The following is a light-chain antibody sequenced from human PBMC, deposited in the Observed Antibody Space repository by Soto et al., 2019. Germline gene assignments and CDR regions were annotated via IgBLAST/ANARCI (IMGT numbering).Light chain of an antibody. J-gene: IGLJ1*01. CDR1: SSDVGGYNH. V-gene: IGLV2-14*01. CDR3: GSYTSTSTLV. CDR2: DVT. Sequence: QSALTQPASVSGSPGQSITISCTGTSSDVGGYNHVSWYQQHPGKAPKLMIYDVTNRPSGVSNRFSGSKSGNTASLTISGLQAEDEADYYCGSYTSTSTLVFGTGTKVTVL.